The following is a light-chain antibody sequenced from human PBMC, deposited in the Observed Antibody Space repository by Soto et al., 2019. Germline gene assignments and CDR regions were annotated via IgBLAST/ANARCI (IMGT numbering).Light chain of an antibody. CDR1: QSLLHYNGNNY. CDR3: QQYGNSPLT. J-gene: IGKJ5*01. CDR2: GAS. Sequence: DIVMTQSPLSLPVTPGEPASISCMSSQSLLHYNGNNYLAWYQQKPGQAPRLLIYGASSRATGIPDRFSGSGSGTDFTLTISRLEPEDFALYYCQQYGNSPLTFGQGTRLEIK. V-gene: IGKV3-20*01.